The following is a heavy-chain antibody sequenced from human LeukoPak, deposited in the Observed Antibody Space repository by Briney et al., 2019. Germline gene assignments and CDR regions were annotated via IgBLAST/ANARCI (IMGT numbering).Heavy chain of an antibody. CDR3: ARVATYYYDSSGPSTAFDI. CDR2: ISYDGSNK. Sequence: GGSLRLSCAASGFTFSSYAMHWVRQAPGKGLEWVAVISYDGSNKYYADSVKGRFTISRDNSKNTLYLQMNSLRAEDTAVYYCARVATYYYDSSGPSTAFDIWGQGTMVTVSS. V-gene: IGHV3-30-3*01. D-gene: IGHD3-22*01. CDR1: GFTFSSYA. J-gene: IGHJ3*02.